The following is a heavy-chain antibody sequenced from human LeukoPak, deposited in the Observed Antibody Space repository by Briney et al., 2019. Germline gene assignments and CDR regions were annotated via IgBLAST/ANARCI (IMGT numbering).Heavy chain of an antibody. J-gene: IGHJ4*02. D-gene: IGHD6-6*01. CDR2: ISYDGSNK. CDR3: ARDPGAAGGSSSSYY. CDR1: GFTFSSYA. Sequence: GRSLRLSCAASGFTFSSYAMHWVRQAPGKGLEWVAVISYDGSNKYYAGSVKGRFTISRDNSKNTLYLQMNSLRAEDTAVYYCARDPGAAGGSSSSYYWGQGTLVTVSS. V-gene: IGHV3-30*01.